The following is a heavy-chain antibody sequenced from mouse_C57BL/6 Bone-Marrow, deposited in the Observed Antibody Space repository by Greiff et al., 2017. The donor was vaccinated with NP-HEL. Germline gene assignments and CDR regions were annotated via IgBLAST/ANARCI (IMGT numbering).Heavy chain of an antibody. J-gene: IGHJ4*01. V-gene: IGHV5-17*01. D-gene: IGHD2-12*01. CDR1: GFTFSDYG. CDR2: ISSGSGTI. CDR3: ARRYRGLYYYAMDY. Sequence: EVMLVESGGGLVKPGGSLKLSCAASGFTFSDYGMHWVRQAPEKGLEWVAYISSGSGTIYYADTVKGRFTLSRDNAKSTLFLQMTSLRSEDTAMYYCARRYRGLYYYAMDYGGQGTSVTVSA.